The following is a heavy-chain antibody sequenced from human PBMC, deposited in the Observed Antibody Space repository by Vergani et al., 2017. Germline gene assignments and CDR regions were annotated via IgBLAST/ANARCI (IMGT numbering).Heavy chain of an antibody. CDR1: GWSFSGYY. CDR2: INHSGST. D-gene: IGHD6-6*01. V-gene: IGHV4-34*01. Sequence: QVQLQQWGAGLLKPSETLSLTCAVYGWSFSGYYWSWIRQPPGKGLEWIGEINHSGSTNYNPSLKSRVTISVDTSKNQFSLKLSSVTAADTAVYYCARGISTIAARGARLNYYYMDVWGKGTTVTVSS. CDR3: ARGISTIAARGARLNYYYMDV. J-gene: IGHJ6*03.